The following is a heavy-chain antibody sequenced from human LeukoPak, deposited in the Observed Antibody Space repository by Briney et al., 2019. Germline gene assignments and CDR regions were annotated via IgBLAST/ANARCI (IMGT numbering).Heavy chain of an antibody. CDR1: GFTFSSYS. CDR2: ISSSGNNK. Sequence: GGSLRLSCAASGFTFSSYSMNWVRQAPGKGLEWVSSISSSGNNKYYAESVKGRFTISRDNAKNSLYLQMNSLRVEDTAAYHFVRDNNYGTGSDYWGQGTLVTVSS. J-gene: IGHJ4*02. CDR3: VRDNNYGTGSDY. V-gene: IGHV3-21*06. D-gene: IGHD5-24*01.